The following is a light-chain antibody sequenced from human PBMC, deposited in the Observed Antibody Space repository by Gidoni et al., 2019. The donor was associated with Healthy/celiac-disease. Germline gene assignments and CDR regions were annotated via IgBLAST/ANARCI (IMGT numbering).Light chain of an antibody. CDR2: KAS. V-gene: IGKV1-5*03. J-gene: IGKJ4*01. CDR3: QQYNSYSPLT. Sequence: DIQMTPSPSTLSASVGDRVTITCRASQSISLWLAWYQQKPGKAPKLLIYKASSLESGVPSRFSGSGSGTEFTLTISSLQPDDFATYYCQQYNSYSPLTFGGGTKVEIK. CDR1: QSISLW.